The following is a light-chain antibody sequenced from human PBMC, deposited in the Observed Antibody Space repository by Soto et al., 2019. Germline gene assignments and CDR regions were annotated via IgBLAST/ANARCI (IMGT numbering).Light chain of an antibody. J-gene: IGKJ2*01. CDR3: QQYGSSPPFT. V-gene: IGKV3-20*01. CDR1: QSVISSH. CDR2: GAS. Sequence: EIVLTQSPGTLSLSPGERATLSCRSSQSVISSHLAWYQQKTGQAPRLLIYGASSRATGIPDRFSGSGSGTDFTLAISRLEPEDFAVYYCQQYGSSPPFTFGQGTKLEIK.